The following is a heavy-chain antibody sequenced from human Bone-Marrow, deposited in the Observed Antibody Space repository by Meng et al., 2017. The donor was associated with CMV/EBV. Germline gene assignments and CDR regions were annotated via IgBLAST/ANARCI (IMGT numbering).Heavy chain of an antibody. J-gene: IGHJ4*02. CDR2: LGDNGDKT. CDR3: TRLVRDRYYDSTY. Sequence: GGSLRLSCAASGYTFSSYAMSWVRQAPGKGLEWVSTLGDNGDKTYNADSVKGRFTISRDSSKNTLYLQMNSLRADDTAVYYCTRLVRDRYYDSTYWGQGTLVTVSS. D-gene: IGHD3-22*01. V-gene: IGHV3-23*01. CDR1: GYTFSSYA.